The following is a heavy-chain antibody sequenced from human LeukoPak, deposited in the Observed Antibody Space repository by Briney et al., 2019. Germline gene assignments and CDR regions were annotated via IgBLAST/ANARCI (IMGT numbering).Heavy chain of an antibody. CDR2: ICYSGTT. J-gene: IGHJ3*01. Sequence: SETLSLTCSVSRVSISSSIYYWGWIRQPPGEGLECLGNICYSGTTYYNPSLPSLQSRVTIVVETSNTQFSLCLRSVTAADTAVYYCAKSNGYGLIDVWGQGTMVTVSS. CDR3: AKSNGYGLIDV. V-gene: IGHV4-39*07. D-gene: IGHD3-22*01. CDR1: RVSISSSIYY.